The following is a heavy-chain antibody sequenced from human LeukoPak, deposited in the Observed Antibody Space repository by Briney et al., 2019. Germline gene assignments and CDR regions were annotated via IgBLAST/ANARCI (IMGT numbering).Heavy chain of an antibody. D-gene: IGHD5-24*01. CDR3: TRVGYIDEGIDY. CDR1: GFTFSSFS. Sequence: PGGSLRLSCVASGFTFSSFSMNWIRQAPGKGLEWVSSISSSGAYIYYADSMKGRFTISRDNAKNSLYLQMNSLRAEDTAIYYCTRVGYIDEGIDYWGQGTLATVSS. CDR2: ISSSGAYI. V-gene: IGHV3-21*01. J-gene: IGHJ4*02.